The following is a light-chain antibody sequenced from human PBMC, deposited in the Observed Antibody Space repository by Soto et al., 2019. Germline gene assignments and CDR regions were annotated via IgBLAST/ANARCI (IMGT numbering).Light chain of an antibody. J-gene: IGLJ1*01. Sequence: QSVLTQPPSVSGAPGQRLTISCTGSTSNIGAGYDVYWYQQLPGTAPKLLIYGNTIRPSGVPDRFSGSKSGTSASLAITGLQAEDEADYYCQSYDSSLTGVFGTGTQLTVL. CDR1: TSNIGAGYD. V-gene: IGLV1-40*01. CDR2: GNT. CDR3: QSYDSSLTGV.